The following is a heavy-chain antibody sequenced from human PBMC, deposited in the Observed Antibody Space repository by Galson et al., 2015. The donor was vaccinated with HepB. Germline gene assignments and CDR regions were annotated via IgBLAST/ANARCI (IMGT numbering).Heavy chain of an antibody. CDR1: GDSVSSYSVA. J-gene: IGHJ3*02. V-gene: IGHV6-1*01. Sequence: CAISGDSVSSYSVAWYWIRQPPSTGLEWLGWTYYRSRWINDYSESVKGQLTINPDTYKNQFSLHLKSVTPDDKAAYYCARSGPPGWSFDIWGQVTMVTVSS. CDR2: TYYRSRWIN. CDR3: ARSGPPGWSFDI.